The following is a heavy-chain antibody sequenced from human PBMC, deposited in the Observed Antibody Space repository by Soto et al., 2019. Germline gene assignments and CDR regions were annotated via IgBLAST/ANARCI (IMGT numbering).Heavy chain of an antibody. D-gene: IGHD4-17*01. CDR1: GFTFSSYA. CDR3: AKDLSVTTVLTHDAFDI. CDR2: ISGSGGST. J-gene: IGHJ3*02. V-gene: IGHV3-23*01. Sequence: GGSLRLSCAASGFTFSSYAMSWVRQAPGKGLEWVSAISGSGGSTYYADSVKGRFTISRDNSKNTLYLQMNSLRAEDTAVYYCAKDLSVTTVLTHDAFDIWGQGTMVTVSS.